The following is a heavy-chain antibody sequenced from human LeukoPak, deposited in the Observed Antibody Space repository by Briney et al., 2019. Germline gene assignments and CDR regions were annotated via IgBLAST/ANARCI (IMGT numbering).Heavy chain of an antibody. CDR1: GGSFSGYY. CDR2: INHSGST. V-gene: IGHV4-34*01. CDR3: ARLINGFPSDY. D-gene: IGHD2-8*01. Sequence: SETLSLTCAVYGGSFSGYYWSWIRQPPGKGLEWIGEINHSGSTNYNPSLKSRVTISVDTSKNQFSLKLSSVTAPDTAVYYCARLINGFPSDYWGQGTLVTPSP. J-gene: IGHJ4*02.